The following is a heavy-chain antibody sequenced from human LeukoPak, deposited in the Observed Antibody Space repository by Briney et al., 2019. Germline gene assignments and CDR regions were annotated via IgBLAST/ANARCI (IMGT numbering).Heavy chain of an antibody. D-gene: IGHD7-27*01. Sequence: GASVKVSCKASGGTFSSYAISWVRQAPGQGLEWMGGIIPIFGTANYAQKFQGRVTITADESTSTAYMELRSLRSDDTAVYYCAREVWGSFGYFDYWGQGTLVTVSS. CDR3: AREVWGSFGYFDY. CDR1: GGTFSSYA. CDR2: IIPIFGTA. V-gene: IGHV1-69*13. J-gene: IGHJ4*02.